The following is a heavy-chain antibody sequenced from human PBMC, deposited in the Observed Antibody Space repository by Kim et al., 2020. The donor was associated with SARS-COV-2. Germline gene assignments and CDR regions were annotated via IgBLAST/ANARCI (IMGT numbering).Heavy chain of an antibody. J-gene: IGHJ6*02. Sequence: SVKGRFTISRDNSKHSLYLQMNSLRTEDTALYYCAKDKGSRWSDYYGMDVWGQGTTVTVSS. D-gene: IGHD6-19*01. V-gene: IGHV3-43*01. CDR3: AKDKGSRWSDYYGMDV.